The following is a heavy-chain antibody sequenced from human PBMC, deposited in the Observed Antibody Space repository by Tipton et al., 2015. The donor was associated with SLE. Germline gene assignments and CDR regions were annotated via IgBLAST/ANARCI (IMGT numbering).Heavy chain of an antibody. V-gene: IGHV3-15*01. J-gene: IGHJ4*02. CDR1: GFTFSNAW. Sequence: GSLGLSCAASGFTFSNAWMSWVRQAPGKGLEWVGRIKSKTEGGTTDYAASVKGRFTISRDDSKNTLYVQMNSLKTEDTAVYYCITEDRRSGYYPAYFDSWGQGTLVTVSS. CDR2: IKSKTEGGTT. D-gene: IGHD3-22*01. CDR3: ITEDRRSGYYPAYFDS.